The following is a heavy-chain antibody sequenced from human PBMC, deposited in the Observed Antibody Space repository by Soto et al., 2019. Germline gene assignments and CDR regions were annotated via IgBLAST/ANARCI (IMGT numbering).Heavy chain of an antibody. J-gene: IGHJ6*02. Sequence: PGGSLRLSCAASGFTFDDYTMHWVRQAPGKGLEWVSLISWDGGSTYYADSVKGRFTISRDNSKNSLYLQMNSLRTEDTALYYCAKDIYDFWSGYPATYYGMDVWGQGTTVTVSS. D-gene: IGHD3-3*01. V-gene: IGHV3-43*01. CDR3: AKDIYDFWSGYPATYYGMDV. CDR1: GFTFDDYT. CDR2: ISWDGGST.